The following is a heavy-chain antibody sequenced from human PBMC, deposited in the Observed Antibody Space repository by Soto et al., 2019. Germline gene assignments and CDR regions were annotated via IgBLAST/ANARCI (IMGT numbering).Heavy chain of an antibody. V-gene: IGHV4-59*01. CDR2: LYYTGST. Sequence: PSETLSLTCTVSGGSISSYYWSWIRQPPGKGLEWIGYLYYTGSTNYNPALKSRVTISLDTSKNQFSLKVRSVTAADTAVYYCARGGGYDFRSSQAPPIDVWGQGTTVTVSS. CDR3: ARGGGYDFRSSQAPPIDV. D-gene: IGHD3-3*01. J-gene: IGHJ6*02. CDR1: GGSISSYY.